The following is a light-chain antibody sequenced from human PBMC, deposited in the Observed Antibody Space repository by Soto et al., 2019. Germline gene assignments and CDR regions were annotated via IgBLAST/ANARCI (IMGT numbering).Light chain of an antibody. J-gene: IGKJ1*01. CDR1: QSVSSSY. CDR2: GAS. V-gene: IGKV3-20*01. Sequence: EIVLTQSPGTLSLSPGERATLSCRASQSVSSSYLAWYQQKPGQSHRLLIYGASSRATGIPDRFSGSGSGTDFTLTISRLEPEYFAVYYCQPYGSSPGTLSKRTKVEIK. CDR3: QPYGSSPGT.